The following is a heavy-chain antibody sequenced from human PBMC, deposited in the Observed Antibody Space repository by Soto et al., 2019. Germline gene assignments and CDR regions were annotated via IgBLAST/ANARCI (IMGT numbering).Heavy chain of an antibody. CDR2: IIPIFGTA. V-gene: IGHV1-69*13. J-gene: IGHJ6*02. D-gene: IGHD2-21*01. Sequence: SVKVSCKASGGTFSSYAISWVRQAPGQGLEWMGGIIPIFGTANYAQKFQGRVTITADESTSTAYMELSSLRSEDTAVYYCARCLFDIVGGGYYYYGMDVWGQGTTVTVSS. CDR1: GGTFSSYA. CDR3: ARCLFDIVGGGYYYYGMDV.